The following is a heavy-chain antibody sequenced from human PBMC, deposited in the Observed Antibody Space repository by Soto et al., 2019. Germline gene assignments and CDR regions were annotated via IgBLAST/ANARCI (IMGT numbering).Heavy chain of an antibody. Sequence: PGGSLRLSCAASGFTFSRFELHWVRQAPGKGLEWISYISSSGSTAYYASSVEGRFTISRDNANNSVYLQMDSLRAEDTALYYWTRAAWFPYLSFYWGQGALVTVSS. D-gene: IGHD3-10*01. J-gene: IGHJ4*02. CDR3: TRAAWFPYLSFY. V-gene: IGHV3-48*03. CDR2: ISSSGSTA. CDR1: GFTFSRFE.